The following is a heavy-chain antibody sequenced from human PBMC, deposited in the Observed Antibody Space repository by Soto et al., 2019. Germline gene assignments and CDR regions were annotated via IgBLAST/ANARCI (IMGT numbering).Heavy chain of an antibody. CDR2: IYYSGST. D-gene: IGHD1-26*01. CDR3: ARAEVGATGGCWYFDL. Sequence: PSETLSLTCTVSGGSISIYYWSLIRQPPGKGLEWIGYIYYSGSTNYNPSLKSRVNISVDTSKNQFSLKLSSVTAADTAVYYCARAEVGATGGCWYFDLWGRGTLVTVSS. V-gene: IGHV4-59*12. CDR1: GGSISIYY. J-gene: IGHJ2*01.